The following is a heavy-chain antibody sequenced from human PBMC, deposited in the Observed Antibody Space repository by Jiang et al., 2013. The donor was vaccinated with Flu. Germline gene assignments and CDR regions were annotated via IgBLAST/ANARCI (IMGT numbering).Heavy chain of an antibody. D-gene: IGHD5-24*01. J-gene: IGHJ6*03. Sequence: GSTNYNPSLKSRVTISVDTSKNQFSLKLSSVTAADTAVYYCARAVFGGDGYNVAAGPGLGYMDVWDKGTTVTVSS. V-gene: IGHV4-34*01. CDR2: GST. CDR3: ARAVFGGDGYNVAAGPGLGYMDV.